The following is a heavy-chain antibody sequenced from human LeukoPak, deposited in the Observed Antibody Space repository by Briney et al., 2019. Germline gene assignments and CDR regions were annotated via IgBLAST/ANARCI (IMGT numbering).Heavy chain of an antibody. V-gene: IGHV3-7*02. D-gene: IGHD2-15*01. CDR1: GFTFTNYW. J-gene: IGHJ5*01. CDR2: ISQDGSQR. CDR3: ARGGRRFDS. Sequence: GGSLRLSCATSGFTFTNYWMTWFRQAPGKGLEWVAAISQDGSQRFYLDSLTGRFTISRDNAQNSLHLRMNSLRAEDTAVYYCARGGRRFDSWGQGTLVSVSS.